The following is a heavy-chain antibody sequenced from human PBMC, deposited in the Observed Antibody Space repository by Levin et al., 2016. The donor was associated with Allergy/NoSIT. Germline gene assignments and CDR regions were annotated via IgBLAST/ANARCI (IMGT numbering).Heavy chain of an antibody. CDR1: GYTFASYD. J-gene: IGHJ4*02. CDR3: ARDREFYPFDY. Sequence: ASVKVSCKTSGYTFASYDITWVRQTPGQGLEWMGWMNPDSGNTGYGQRFRGRVRMTRDTSISTAYMELSNLRFDDTAVYYCARDREFYPFDYWGQGTLVTVST. V-gene: IGHV1-8*01. CDR2: MNPDSGNT. D-gene: IGHD3-3*01.